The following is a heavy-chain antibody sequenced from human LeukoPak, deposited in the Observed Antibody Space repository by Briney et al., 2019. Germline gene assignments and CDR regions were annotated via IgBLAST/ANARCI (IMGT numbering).Heavy chain of an antibody. V-gene: IGHV3-53*01. D-gene: IGHD3-10*01. CDR3: AREMGYYYGSGSYEDY. Sequence: PGGSLRLSCAASGFTVSSNYMSWVRQAPGKGLEWVSVIYSGGSTYYADSVKGRFTISRDNSKNTLYLQMNSLRVEDTAVYYCAREMGYYYGSGSYEDYWGQGTLVTVSS. CDR2: IYSGGST. CDR1: GFTVSSNY. J-gene: IGHJ4*02.